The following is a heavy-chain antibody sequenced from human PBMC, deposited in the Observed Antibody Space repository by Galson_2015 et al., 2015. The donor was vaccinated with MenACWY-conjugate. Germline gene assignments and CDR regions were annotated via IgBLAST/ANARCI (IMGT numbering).Heavy chain of an antibody. V-gene: IGHV3-74*03. CDR1: GFTFSSYW. Sequence: SLRLSCAASGFTFSSYWMHWVRQPPGKGLVWVSRNNGAGSRAEYADSVEGRFTICRDNAKNTLFLQMNSLRVEDTGVYYCARIWFGEVLEVDGWGQGTLVTVSS. CDR2: NNGAGSRA. D-gene: IGHD3-10*01. CDR3: ARIWFGEVLEVDG. J-gene: IGHJ4*02.